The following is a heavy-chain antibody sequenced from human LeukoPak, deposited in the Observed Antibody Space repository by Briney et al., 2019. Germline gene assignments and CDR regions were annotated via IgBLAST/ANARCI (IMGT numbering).Heavy chain of an antibody. CDR2: INHSGST. V-gene: IGHV4-34*01. CDR3: ARGIWDIVVVPAGYPAYYYYMDV. J-gene: IGHJ6*03. D-gene: IGHD2-2*01. Sequence: PSETLSLTCAVYGGSFSGYYWSWIRQPPGKGLEWIGEINHSGSTNYNPSLKSRVTISVDTSKNQFSLKLSSVTTADTAVYYCARGIWDIVVVPAGYPAYYYYMDVWGKGTTVTVSS. CDR1: GGSFSGYY.